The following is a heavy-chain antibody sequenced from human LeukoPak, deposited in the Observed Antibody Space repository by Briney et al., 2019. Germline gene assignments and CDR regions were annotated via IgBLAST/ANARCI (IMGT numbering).Heavy chain of an antibody. CDR3: ARDWGSIKVIADY. CDR1: GYTFTSYG. D-gene: IGHD7-27*01. V-gene: IGHV1-18*01. Sequence: GASVKVSCKATGYTFTSYGISWVRQAPGQGLEWMGWISSNSDNTNYVQKLQGRVTMTTDTSTSTAYMELRSLRSDDTALYFCARDWGSIKVIADYWGQGTLVTVSS. CDR2: ISSNSDNT. J-gene: IGHJ4*02.